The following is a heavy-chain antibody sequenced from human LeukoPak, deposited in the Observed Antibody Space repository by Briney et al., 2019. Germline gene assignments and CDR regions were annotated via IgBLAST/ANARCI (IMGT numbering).Heavy chain of an antibody. J-gene: IGHJ4*02. V-gene: IGHV3-23*01. CDR1: GFTFSNYA. CDR3: AKDVRGTYAPDY. CDR2: ISVNGGST. Sequence: GGSLRLSCAASGFTFSNYAMSWVRQTPGKGLEWVSTISVNGGSTYSADSVKGRFTISRDNSKNTLYLQMDSLRAEDTAIYYCAKDVRGTYAPDYWGQGTLVTVSS. D-gene: IGHD2-2*01.